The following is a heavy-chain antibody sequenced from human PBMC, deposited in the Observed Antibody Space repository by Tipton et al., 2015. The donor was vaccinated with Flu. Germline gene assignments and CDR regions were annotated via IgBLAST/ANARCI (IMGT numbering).Heavy chain of an antibody. CDR1: GFTFSSYA. D-gene: IGHD3-3*01. CDR2: ISGSGGST. V-gene: IGHV3-23*01. Sequence: SLRLSCAASGFTFSSYAMSWVRQAPGKGLEWVSAISGSGGSTYYADSVKGRFTISRDNSKNTLYLQMNSLRAEDTAVYYCAKSRGDFWSGYPYYFDYWGQGTLVTVSS. CDR3: AKSRGDFWSGYPYYFDY. J-gene: IGHJ4*02.